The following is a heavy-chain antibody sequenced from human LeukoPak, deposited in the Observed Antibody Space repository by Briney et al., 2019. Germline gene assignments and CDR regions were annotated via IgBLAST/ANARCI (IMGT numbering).Heavy chain of an antibody. CDR3: ARDRYYDSSGYCYY. D-gene: IGHD3-22*01. CDR1: GFTFSSYA. CDR2: ISYDGSNK. J-gene: IGHJ4*02. Sequence: SLRLSCAASGFTFSSYAMHWVRQAPGKGLEWVAVISYDGSNKYYADSVKGRFTISRDNSKNTLYLQMNSLRAEDTAVYYCARDRYYDSSGYCYYWGQGTLVTVSS. V-gene: IGHV3-30-3*01.